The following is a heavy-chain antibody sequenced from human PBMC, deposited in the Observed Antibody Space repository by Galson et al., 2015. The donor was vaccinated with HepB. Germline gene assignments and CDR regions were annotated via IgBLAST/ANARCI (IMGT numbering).Heavy chain of an antibody. Sequence: SVKVSCKASGFSLSTYDINWVRQATGQGLEWLGWMDPNSGNTGYAQKFQGRITMTRNTSISTAYMELRSLRSEDTAVYYCARFPHSSSWDDSYYYMDVWGHGTLVIVSS. D-gene: IGHD6-13*01. CDR1: GFSLSTYD. J-gene: IGHJ6*03. V-gene: IGHV1-8*01. CDR2: MDPNSGNT. CDR3: ARFPHSSSWDDSYYYMDV.